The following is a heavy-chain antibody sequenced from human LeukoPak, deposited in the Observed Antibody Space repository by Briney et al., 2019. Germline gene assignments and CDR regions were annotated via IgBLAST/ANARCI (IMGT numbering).Heavy chain of an antibody. CDR2: IKEEGSEK. CDR1: GFTFSCYL. V-gene: IGHV3-7*01. D-gene: IGHD2-15*01. CDR3: ARDSSAAPHSY. J-gene: IGHJ4*02. Sequence: GGSLRLSCAASGFTFSCYLMSWVRQAPGKGLEWVANIKEEGSEKYYVDSVKGRFIISRDNAKNSLYLQMNSLRAEDTAVYYCARDSSAAPHSYWGQGTLVTVFS.